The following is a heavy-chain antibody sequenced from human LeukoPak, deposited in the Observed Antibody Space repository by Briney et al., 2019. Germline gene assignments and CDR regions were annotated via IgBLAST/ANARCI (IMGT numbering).Heavy chain of an antibody. CDR2: ISYDGSNK. J-gene: IGHJ6*03. CDR1: GFTFSNYG. CDR3: AKGHYMDV. Sequence: GGSLRLSCAASGFTFSNYGMHWVRQAPGKGLEWVAVISYDGSNKYYADSVKGRFTISIDNSKNTLYLQMNSLRAEDTAVYYCAKGHYMDVWGKGATVTVSS. V-gene: IGHV3-30*18.